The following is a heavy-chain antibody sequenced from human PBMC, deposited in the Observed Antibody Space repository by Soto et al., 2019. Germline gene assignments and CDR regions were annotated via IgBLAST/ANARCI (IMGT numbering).Heavy chain of an antibody. J-gene: IGHJ6*02. V-gene: IGHV4-34*01. Sequence: AETLSLTCAVYGGSFSGYYWSWIRQPPGKGLEWIGEINHSGSTNYNPSLKSRVTISVDTSKTHYSLKLSSVTAADTAVYYCARATMYYDGSGSYYDNYYYCGMDVWGQGTTVTVSS. D-gene: IGHD3-10*01. CDR2: INHSGST. CDR3: ARATMYYDGSGSYYDNYYYCGMDV. CDR1: GGSFSGYY.